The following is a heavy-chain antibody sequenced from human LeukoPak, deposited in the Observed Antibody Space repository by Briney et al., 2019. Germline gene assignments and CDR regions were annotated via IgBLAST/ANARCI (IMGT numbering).Heavy chain of an antibody. J-gene: IGHJ5*02. CDR2: IYYSGST. CDR1: GGSIGSSSYY. V-gene: IGHV4-39*07. CDR3: ARMTVSGRDNWFDP. Sequence: SETLSLTCTVSGGSIGSSSYYWGWIRQPPGKGLEWIGSIYYSGSTYYNPSLKSRVTISVDTSKNQFSLKLSSVTAADTAVYYCARMTVSGRDNWFDPWGQGTLVTVSS. D-gene: IGHD6-19*01.